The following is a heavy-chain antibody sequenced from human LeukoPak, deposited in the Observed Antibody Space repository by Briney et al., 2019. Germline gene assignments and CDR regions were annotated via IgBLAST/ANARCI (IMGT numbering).Heavy chain of an antibody. D-gene: IGHD3-10*01. CDR3: ARGHHSESYKADY. V-gene: IGHV3-74*01. CDR2: INSDGSST. CDR1: GLTFSSNW. J-gene: IGHJ4*02. Sequence: GGSLRLSCAASGLTFSSNWMHWVRQAPGKGLVWVSRINSDGSSTRYADSVKGRFTISRDNSKNTLYLQMNSLRAEDTAVYYCARGHHSESYKADYWGQGTLVTVSS.